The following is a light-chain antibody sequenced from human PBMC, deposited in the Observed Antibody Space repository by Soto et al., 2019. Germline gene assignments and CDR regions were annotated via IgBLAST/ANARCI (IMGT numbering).Light chain of an antibody. CDR3: QTYNSAPLT. J-gene: IGKJ4*01. CDR2: GAS. CDR1: QDINNY. Sequence: DIQMTQSPSSLSASVGYRFTISCRASQDINNYLAWYQQKPGKVPKXLIYGASTLHSGVPSRFSGSGSGTDFTLTISRLQTGDVATYYCQTYNSAPLTFGGGTKVDIK. V-gene: IGKV1-27*01.